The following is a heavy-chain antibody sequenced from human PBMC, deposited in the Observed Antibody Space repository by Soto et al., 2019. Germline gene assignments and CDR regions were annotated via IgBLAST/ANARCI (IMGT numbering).Heavy chain of an antibody. Sequence: QVQLVQSGAEVKKPGASVKVSCKASGYTFTSYAMHWVRQAPGQRLEWMGWINAGNGHTKYPQKFQGRVTITRDTSASTAYMELSSLRSEDTAVYYCARDMTSDYWGQGTLVTVSS. CDR1: GYTFTSYA. V-gene: IGHV1-3*01. D-gene: IGHD2-21*02. CDR2: INAGNGHT. CDR3: ARDMTSDY. J-gene: IGHJ4*02.